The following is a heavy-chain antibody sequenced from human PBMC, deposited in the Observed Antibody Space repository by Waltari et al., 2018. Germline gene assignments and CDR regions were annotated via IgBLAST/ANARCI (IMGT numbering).Heavy chain of an antibody. D-gene: IGHD6-13*01. J-gene: IGHJ3*02. Sequence: EVQLVESGGGLVKPGGSLRLSCAASGFTFSSYTMNWVRQAPGNGLEWVSSISGSSSYIYYADSVKGRFTISRDNAKNSLYLQMNSLRAEDTAVYYCARVFVAAAGSHHDAFDIWGQGTRVTVSS. CDR1: GFTFSSYT. V-gene: IGHV3-21*03. CDR3: ARVFVAAAGSHHDAFDI. CDR2: ISGSSSYI.